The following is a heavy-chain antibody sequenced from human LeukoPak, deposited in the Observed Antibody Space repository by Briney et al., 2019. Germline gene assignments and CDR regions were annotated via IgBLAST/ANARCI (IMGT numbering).Heavy chain of an antibody. CDR1: GFTFSSYS. Sequence: PGGSLRLSCAASGFTFSSYSMNWVRQAPGKGLEWVSSISSSSSYIYYADSVKGRFTNSRDNAKNSLYLQMNSLRAEDTAVYYCARASSIAARPLDYWGQGTLVTVSS. D-gene: IGHD6-6*01. J-gene: IGHJ4*02. CDR2: ISSSSSYI. V-gene: IGHV3-21*01. CDR3: ARASSIAARPLDY.